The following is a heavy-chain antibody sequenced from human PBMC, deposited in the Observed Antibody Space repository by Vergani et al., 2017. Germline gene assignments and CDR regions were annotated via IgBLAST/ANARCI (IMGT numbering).Heavy chain of an antibody. CDR1: GFTFISYA. V-gene: IGHV3-23*01. J-gene: IGHJ4*02. CDR2: ISGSGGST. Sequence: EVQLLESGGGLVQPGGSLRLSCAASGFTFISYAMSWVRQAPGKGLEWVSAISGSGGSTYYADSVKGRFTISRDNSKNTLYLQMNSLRAEDTAVYYCAKDRFPTRGRTTVTLDYWGQGTLVTVSS. CDR3: AKDRFPTRGRTTVTLDY. D-gene: IGHD4-11*01.